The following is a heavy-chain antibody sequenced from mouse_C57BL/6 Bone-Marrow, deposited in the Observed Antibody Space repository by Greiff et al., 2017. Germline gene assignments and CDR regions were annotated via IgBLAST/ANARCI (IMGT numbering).Heavy chain of an antibody. Sequence: QVQLQQSGAELARPGASVKLSCKASGYTFTSYGISWVKQRTGQGLEWIGEIYPRSGNTYYNEKFKGKATLTADKSSSTAYMELRSLTSEDAAVYFCARDSSGQAGFAYWGQGTLVTVSA. CDR2: IYPRSGNT. D-gene: IGHD3-2*02. V-gene: IGHV1-81*01. J-gene: IGHJ3*01. CDR1: GYTFTSYG. CDR3: ARDSSGQAGFAY.